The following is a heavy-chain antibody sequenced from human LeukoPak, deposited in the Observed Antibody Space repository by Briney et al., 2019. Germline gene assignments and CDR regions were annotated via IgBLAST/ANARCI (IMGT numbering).Heavy chain of an antibody. J-gene: IGHJ4*02. V-gene: IGHV4-59*01. CDR2: IYYSGTT. CDR3: ARLRLPAASPFVY. D-gene: IGHD2-2*01. CDR1: GGSISGYY. Sequence: SETLSLTCTVSGGSISGYYWSWIRQPPGKGLEWIGYIYYSGTTNYNPSLKSRVTISVDTSKNQLSLKLSSVTAADTAVYYCARLRLPAASPFVYWGQGTLVTVSS.